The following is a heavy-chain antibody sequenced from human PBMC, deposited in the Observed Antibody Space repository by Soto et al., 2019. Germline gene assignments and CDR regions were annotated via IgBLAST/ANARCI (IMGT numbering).Heavy chain of an antibody. D-gene: IGHD1-26*01. CDR3: ARALGDSSYNWFDP. V-gene: IGHV4-59*01. Sequence: SETLSLTCTVSGGSISSYYWSWIRQPPGKGLEWTGYIYYSGSTNYNPSLKSRVTISVDTSKNQFSLKLSSVTAADTAVYYCARALGDSSYNWFDPWGQGTLVTVSS. CDR1: GGSISSYY. CDR2: IYYSGST. J-gene: IGHJ5*02.